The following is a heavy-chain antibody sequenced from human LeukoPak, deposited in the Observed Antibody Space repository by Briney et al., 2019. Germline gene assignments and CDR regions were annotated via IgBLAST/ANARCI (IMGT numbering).Heavy chain of an antibody. CDR1: GFTFSSYA. V-gene: IGHV3-23*01. Sequence: PGGSLRLSCAASGFTFSSYAMSWVRQAPGKGLEWVSAISGSGGSTYYADSVKGRFTISRDNSKNTLYLQMSSLRAEDTAVYYCAERQPSWRGEIDYWGQGTLVTVSS. CDR3: AERQPSWRGEIDY. D-gene: IGHD3-3*01. CDR2: ISGSGGST. J-gene: IGHJ4*02.